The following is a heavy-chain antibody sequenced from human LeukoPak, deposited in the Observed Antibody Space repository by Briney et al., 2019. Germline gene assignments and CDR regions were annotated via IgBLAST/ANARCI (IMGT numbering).Heavy chain of an antibody. D-gene: IGHD3-3*01. Sequence: SETLSLTCTVPGGSISSYYWSWIRQPPGKGLEWIGYIYYSGNTNYNPSLKSRVTISVDTSKNQFSLKLSSVTAADTAVYYCARLYYDFWSGFPNGAFDIWGQGTMVTVSS. CDR1: GGSISSYY. CDR3: ARLYYDFWSGFPNGAFDI. CDR2: IYYSGNT. V-gene: IGHV4-59*01. J-gene: IGHJ3*02.